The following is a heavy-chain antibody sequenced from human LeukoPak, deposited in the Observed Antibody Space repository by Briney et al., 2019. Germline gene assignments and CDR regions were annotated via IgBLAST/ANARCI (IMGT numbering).Heavy chain of an antibody. V-gene: IGHV1-2*02. J-gene: IGHJ4*02. Sequence: AAVKVSCKASGYTFTNHPMHWVRQAPGQGLEWMGWINPNSGATNYVQKFQGRVTMTRDPSIITAYMELDGLRADDTAVYYCARERYTAYGNFDYWGQGTQVTVSS. CDR1: GYTFTNHP. CDR2: INPNSGAT. D-gene: IGHD5-12*01. CDR3: ARERYTAYGNFDY.